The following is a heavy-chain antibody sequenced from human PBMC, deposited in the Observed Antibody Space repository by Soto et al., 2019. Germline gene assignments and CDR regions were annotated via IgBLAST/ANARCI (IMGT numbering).Heavy chain of an antibody. Sequence: QVQLVQSGAEVMKPGASVKISCKTSGYTFTNNYINWVRQAPGQGLEWVGLINPNGASTTYAQTFQGRVTKARDTSTSTVHMELSSLRSDDTAGDFWAGVYGLVKHYDFWSGYYDYWGQGTLVTVSS. CDR2: INPNGAST. CDR1: GYTFTNNY. D-gene: IGHD3-3*01. V-gene: IGHV1-46*01. CDR3: AGVYGLVKHYDFWSGYYDY. J-gene: IGHJ4*02.